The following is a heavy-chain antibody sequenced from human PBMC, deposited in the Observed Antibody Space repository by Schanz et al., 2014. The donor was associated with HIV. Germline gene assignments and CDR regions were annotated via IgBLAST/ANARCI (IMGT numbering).Heavy chain of an antibody. CDR3: AREYSTWDRHFDY. CDR1: GGTFCTYG. Sequence: QVQLLQSGAEMKKPGSSVKVSCKASGGTFCTYGFTWVRQAPGQGLEWVGGINAYNGNTHYAQKFQGRVTMTTDTSTNTAYLELRSLTSDDTAVYYCAREYSTWDRHFDYWGQGTLVTVSP. CDR2: INAYNGNT. D-gene: IGHD5-18*01. J-gene: IGHJ4*02. V-gene: IGHV1-18*01.